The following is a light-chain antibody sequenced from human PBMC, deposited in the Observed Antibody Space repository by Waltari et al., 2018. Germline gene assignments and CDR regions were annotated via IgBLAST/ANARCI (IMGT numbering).Light chain of an antibody. CDR1: KLGDKY. CDR2: QDN. V-gene: IGLV3-1*01. J-gene: IGLJ1*01. Sequence: SYELTQPPSVSVTPGQTASITCSGDKLGDKYASWYQQKPGQSPVLVIYQDNKRPSGIPERISGSNSGNTATLTISETQTMDEADYYCQAWDSRTGVFGTGTKVTVL. CDR3: QAWDSRTGV.